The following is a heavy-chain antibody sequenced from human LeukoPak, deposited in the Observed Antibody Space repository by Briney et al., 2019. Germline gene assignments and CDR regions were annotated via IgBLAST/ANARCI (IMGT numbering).Heavy chain of an antibody. CDR3: ARAPLENYYDTGAFDI. CDR2: IYYSGST. D-gene: IGHD3-22*01. CDR1: GYSISSGYY. J-gene: IGHJ3*02. Sequence: PSETLSLTCTVSGYSISSGYYWSWIRQSPGKGLEWIGYIYYSGSTNYNPSLKSRVTISVDTSKNQFSLKLSSVTAADTAVYYCARAPLENYYDTGAFDIWGQGTMVTVSS. V-gene: IGHV4-61*01.